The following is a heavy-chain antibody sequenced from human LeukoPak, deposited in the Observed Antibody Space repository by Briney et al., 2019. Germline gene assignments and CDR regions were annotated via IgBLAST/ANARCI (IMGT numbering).Heavy chain of an antibody. D-gene: IGHD3-10*01. V-gene: IGHV4-59*01. J-gene: IGHJ4*02. CDR3: ARVITMVRGVKQYYFDY. CDR1: GGSISSYY. CDR2: IYYSGST. Sequence: SETLSLTCTVSGGSISSYYWSWIRQPPGKGLEWIGYIYYSGSTNYNPSLKSRVTISVDTSKNQFSLKLSSVTAADTVVYYCARVITMVRGVKQYYFDYWGQGTLVTVSS.